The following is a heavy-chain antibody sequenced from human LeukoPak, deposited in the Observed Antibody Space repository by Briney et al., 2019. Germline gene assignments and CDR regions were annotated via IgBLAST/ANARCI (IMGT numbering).Heavy chain of an antibody. CDR2: IYYTGGT. V-gene: IGHV4-59*12. J-gene: IGHJ6*03. CDR1: GGSISNYY. CDR3: ARDKRVAVAGTYIYYYYMDV. D-gene: IGHD6-19*01. Sequence: SETLSLTCTVSGGSISNYYWSWIRQPPGKTLEWIGYIYYTGGTNYNPSLKSRVTMSVDTSKNQFSLKLSSVTAADTAVYYCARDKRVAVAGTYIYYYYMDVWGNGTTVTISS.